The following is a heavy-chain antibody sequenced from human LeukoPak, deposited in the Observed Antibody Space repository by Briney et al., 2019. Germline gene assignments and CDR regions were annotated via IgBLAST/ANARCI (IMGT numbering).Heavy chain of an antibody. CDR2: ISYDGSNK. J-gene: IGHJ4*02. V-gene: IGHV3-30*18. D-gene: IGHD5-24*01. CDR3: EKDSAHRDGPLGTFDY. Sequence: GGSLRLSCAASGFTFSSYGMHWVRQAPGKGLEWVAVISYDGSNKYYADSVKGRFTISRDNSKNTLYLQRNSLRAEDTAVYYCEKDSAHRDGPLGTFDYWGQGTLVTVSS. CDR1: GFTFSSYG.